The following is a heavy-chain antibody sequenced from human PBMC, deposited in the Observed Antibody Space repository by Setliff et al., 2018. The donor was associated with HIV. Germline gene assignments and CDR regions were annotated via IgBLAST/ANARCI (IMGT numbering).Heavy chain of an antibody. D-gene: IGHD3-10*01. CDR2: VCTSGDT. Sequence: PSETLSLTCTVSGGSIKSYSWSWIRQPAGKGLEWIGRVCTSGDTNYNPSLRSRVAMSVDTSKNQFSLNLNSVTAADTALYYCARERVVRGVVDPGTSQIFDNWGQGILVTVSS. CDR1: GGSIKSYS. J-gene: IGHJ4*02. CDR3: ARERVVRGVVDPGTSQIFDN. V-gene: IGHV4-4*07.